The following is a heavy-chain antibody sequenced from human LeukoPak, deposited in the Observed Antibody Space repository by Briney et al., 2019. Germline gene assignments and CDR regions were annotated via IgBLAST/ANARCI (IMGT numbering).Heavy chain of an antibody. CDR1: GFTFSSYE. J-gene: IGHJ3*02. D-gene: IGHD3-10*01. CDR3: AKSNGYGLVDI. Sequence: GGSLRLSCAASGFTFSSYEMNWVRQAPGKGLEWVSYISSSGSTIYYADSVKGRFTISRDNAKNSLYLQMNSLRAEDTAVYYCAKSNGYGLVDIWGQGTMVTVSS. CDR2: ISSSGSTI. V-gene: IGHV3-48*03.